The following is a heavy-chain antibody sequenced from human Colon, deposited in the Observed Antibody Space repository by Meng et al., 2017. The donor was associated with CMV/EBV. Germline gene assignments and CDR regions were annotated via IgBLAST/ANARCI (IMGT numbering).Heavy chain of an antibody. J-gene: IGHJ6*02. CDR2: IDRDGSEK. Sequence: GESLKISCAASGFTFSSNWMKWVRQAPGKGLEWVANIDRDGSEKNYAGSVRGRFTISRDNAKNSLYLQMNSLRAEDTAIYYCARDAADFWSGHFYGMDVWGQGTTVTVSS. CDR1: GFTFSSNW. D-gene: IGHD3-3*01. V-gene: IGHV3-7*01. CDR3: ARDAADFWSGHFYGMDV.